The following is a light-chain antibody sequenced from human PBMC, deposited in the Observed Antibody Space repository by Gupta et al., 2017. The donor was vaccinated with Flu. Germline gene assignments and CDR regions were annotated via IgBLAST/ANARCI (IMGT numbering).Light chain of an antibody. J-gene: IGKJ3*01. CDR3: QQSDSTPFT. V-gene: IGKV1-39*01. Sequence: DIQMAQSPSSLSASVGDRVTITCRASQTINNYLNWYQQKPGKAPRLLIYASSSLQSGVPLRFSGSGSGTDFALTISSLQPEDFATYFCQQSDSTPFTFGPGTKVDI. CDR2: ASS. CDR1: QTINNY.